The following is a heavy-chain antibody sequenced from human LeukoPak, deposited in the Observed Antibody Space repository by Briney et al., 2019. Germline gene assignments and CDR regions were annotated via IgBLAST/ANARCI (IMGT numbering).Heavy chain of an antibody. J-gene: IGHJ5*02. Sequence: SGPALVKPTQTLTLTCTFSGFSLSTSGMCVSWIRQPPGKALEWLARIDWDDDKYYSTSLKTRLTISKDTSKNQVVLTMTNMDPVDTATYYCARMSSLAGMGATRGDWFDPWGQGTLVTVSS. D-gene: IGHD1-26*01. CDR2: IDWDDDK. CDR3: ARMSSLAGMGATRGDWFDP. V-gene: IGHV2-70*11. CDR1: GFSLSTSGMC.